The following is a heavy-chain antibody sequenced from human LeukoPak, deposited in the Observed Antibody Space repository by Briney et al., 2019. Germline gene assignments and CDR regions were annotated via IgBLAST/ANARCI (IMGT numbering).Heavy chain of an antibody. V-gene: IGHV4-59*01. J-gene: IGHJ4*02. CDR1: GGSISSYY. Sequence: SETLSLTCTVSGGSISSYYWTWIRQPPGKGLEWIGYIYYSGSTNYNPSLKSRVTISVDTSKNQFSLKLSSVTAADTAVYYCARGAQAWQLVPFDFWGQGALVAVSS. CDR2: IYYSGST. D-gene: IGHD6-13*01. CDR3: ARGAQAWQLVPFDF.